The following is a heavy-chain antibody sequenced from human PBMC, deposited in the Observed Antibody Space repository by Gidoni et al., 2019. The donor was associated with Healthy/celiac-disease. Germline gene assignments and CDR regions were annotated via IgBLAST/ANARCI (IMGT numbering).Heavy chain of an antibody. V-gene: IGHV4-59*08. Sequence: GPGLVKPSETLSLTCTVSGGSISSYYWSWIRQPPGTGLEWIGYIYYSGSTNYNPSLKSRFTISVDTSKNQFSLKLSSVTAADTAVYYCARRGYGSGGDYYYYGMDVWGQGTTVTVSS. CDR3: ARRGYGSGGDYYYYGMDV. D-gene: IGHD3-10*01. CDR1: GGSISSYY. J-gene: IGHJ6*02. CDR2: IYYSGST.